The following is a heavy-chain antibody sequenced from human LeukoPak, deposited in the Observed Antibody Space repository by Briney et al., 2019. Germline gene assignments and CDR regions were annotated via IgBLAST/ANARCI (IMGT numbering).Heavy chain of an antibody. CDR2: IYHSGST. D-gene: IGHD2-2*02. CDR3: ARGDCSSTSCYTYFDY. CDR1: GGSISSGGYY. V-gene: IGHV4-30-2*01. Sequence: SETLSLTCTVSGGSISSGGYYWSWIRQPPGKGLEWIGYIYHSGSTYYNPSLKSRVTISVDRSKNQFSLKLSSVTAADTAVYYCARGDCSSTSCYTYFDYWGQGTLVTVSS. J-gene: IGHJ4*02.